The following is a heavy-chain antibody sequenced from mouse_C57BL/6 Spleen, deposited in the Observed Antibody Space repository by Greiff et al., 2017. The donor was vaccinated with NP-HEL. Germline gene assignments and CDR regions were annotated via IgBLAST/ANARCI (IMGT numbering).Heavy chain of an antibody. D-gene: IGHD4-1*01. V-gene: IGHV6-6*01. Sequence: EVQGVESGGGLVQPGGSMKLSCAASGFTFSDAWMDWVRQSPEKGLEWVAEIRNKANNHATYYAESVKGRFTISRDDSKSSVYLQMNSLRAEDTGIYYCTRGTGTSFNYWGQGTTLTVSS. CDR1: GFTFSDAW. CDR2: IRNKANNHAT. J-gene: IGHJ2*01. CDR3: TRGTGTSFNY.